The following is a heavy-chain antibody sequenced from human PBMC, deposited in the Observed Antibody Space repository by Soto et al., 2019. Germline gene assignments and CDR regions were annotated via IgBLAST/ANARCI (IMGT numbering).Heavy chain of an antibody. CDR2: ISYDGATK. CDR1: GFTFNAYA. J-gene: IGHJ4*02. D-gene: IGHD1-1*01. CDR3: ARDRRTLSWTYDY. V-gene: IGHV3-30*04. Sequence: QVQLVESGGGVVQPGRSLRLSCAASGFTFNAYAIHWVLQAPGKGLEWLTVISYDGATKYYADSAKGRFSISRDNSKNTLYLEINGLSAEDTAVYYCARDRRTLSWTYDYWGQGTLVSVSS.